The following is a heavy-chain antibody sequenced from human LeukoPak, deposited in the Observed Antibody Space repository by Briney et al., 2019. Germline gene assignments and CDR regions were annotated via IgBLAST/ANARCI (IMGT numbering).Heavy chain of an antibody. D-gene: IGHD6-19*01. CDR1: GFTFSSYS. CDR2: IFTTSSSI. Sequence: GGSLRLSCAASGFTFSSYSISWVRQAPGKGLEWVSFIFTTSSSIYYTDSVKGRFTISRDNAKNSLFLQMNSLRAEDTAVYYCARDRGVTVAGIAYYFDYWGQGTLVTVSS. CDR3: ARDRGVTVAGIAYYFDY. J-gene: IGHJ4*02. V-gene: IGHV3-48*01.